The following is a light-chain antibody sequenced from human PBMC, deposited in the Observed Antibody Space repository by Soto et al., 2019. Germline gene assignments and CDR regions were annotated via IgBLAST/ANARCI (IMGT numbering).Light chain of an antibody. CDR1: SSDVGSYNL. CDR2: EDS. Sequence: QSVLTQPASVSGSPGQSITISCTGTSSDVGSYNLVSWYQQHPGKAPKLMIYEDSKRPSGVSNRFSGSKSGNTASLTISGLQTEDEADYYCCSYADSSTYVFGTGTNVTVL. J-gene: IGLJ1*01. V-gene: IGLV2-23*01. CDR3: CSYADSSTYV.